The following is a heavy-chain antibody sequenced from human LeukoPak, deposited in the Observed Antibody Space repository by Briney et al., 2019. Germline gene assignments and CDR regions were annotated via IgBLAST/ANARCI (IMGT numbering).Heavy chain of an antibody. V-gene: IGHV4-39*01. CDR2: IYYSGST. CDR1: GGSISSSSYY. Sequence: SETLSLTCTVSGGSISSSSYYWGWIRQPPGKGLEWIGSIYYSGSTYYNPSLESRVTISVDTSKNQFSLKLSSVTAPDTAVYYCARHEDRNWYFDHWGQGTLVTVSS. J-gene: IGHJ4*02. D-gene: IGHD1-1*01. CDR3: ARHEDRNWYFDH.